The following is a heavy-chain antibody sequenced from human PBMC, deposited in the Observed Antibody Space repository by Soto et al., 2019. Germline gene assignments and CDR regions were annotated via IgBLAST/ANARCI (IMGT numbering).Heavy chain of an antibody. J-gene: IGHJ5*02. CDR3: ARRAGQLSRLSEP. V-gene: IGHV5-51*01. Sequence: GESLKISCKGSGNSFTSYWIVWVCQMPGKGLEWMGIIYPGDSDTRYSPSFQGQVTISADKSISTAYLQWSSLKASDTAMYYCARRAGQLSRLSEPWGQGTPVTGTS. CDR1: GNSFTSYW. D-gene: IGHD6-13*01. CDR2: IYPGDSDT.